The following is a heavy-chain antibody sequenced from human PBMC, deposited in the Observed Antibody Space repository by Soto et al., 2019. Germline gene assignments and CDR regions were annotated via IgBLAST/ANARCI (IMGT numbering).Heavy chain of an antibody. Sequence: GGSLRLSCAASGFTFSNYAMHWVRQAPGKGLEWVAVISYDGTNKYYADSVKGRFTISRDNSKNTLYLQMNSLRAEDTAVYYCAREMAALNYFDYWGQGTLVTVSS. V-gene: IGHV3-30-3*01. CDR2: ISYDGTNK. J-gene: IGHJ4*02. D-gene: IGHD2-15*01. CDR3: AREMAALNYFDY. CDR1: GFTFSNYA.